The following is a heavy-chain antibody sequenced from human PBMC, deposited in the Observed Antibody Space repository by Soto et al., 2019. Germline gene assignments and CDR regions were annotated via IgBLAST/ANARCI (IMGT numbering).Heavy chain of an antibody. CDR3: AKVNVVVVAATFEYEYYFDY. J-gene: IGHJ4*02. CDR2: ISNTGST. D-gene: IGHD2-15*01. V-gene: IGHV3-53*01. Sequence: GRSLRLSCVASGFTVSNNYMSWVRQAPGRGLEWVSAISNTGSTYYAGSVKGRSTISRDSSTNTLYLEVNSLRADDTAVYYCAKVNVVVVAATFEYEYYFDYWGQGTLVTVSS. CDR1: GFTVSNNY.